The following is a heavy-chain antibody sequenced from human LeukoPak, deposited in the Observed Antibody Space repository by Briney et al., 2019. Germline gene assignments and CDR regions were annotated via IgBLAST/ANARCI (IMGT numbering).Heavy chain of an antibody. V-gene: IGHV1-18*01. CDR2: ISAYNGDT. CDR1: GYTFTNYG. Sequence: DSVKVSCKASGYTFTNYGISWVRQAPGQGLEWMGWISAYNGDTNYAQKLQGRVTMTTDTSTSTAYMELRTLRSDDTAVYYCAVRNRSSWSPFDFWGQGTLVTVS. CDR3: AVRNRSSWSPFDF. D-gene: IGHD6-13*01. J-gene: IGHJ4*02.